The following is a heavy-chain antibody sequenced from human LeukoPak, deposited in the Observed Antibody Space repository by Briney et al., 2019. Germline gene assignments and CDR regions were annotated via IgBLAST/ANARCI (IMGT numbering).Heavy chain of an antibody. CDR2: IYYSGST. V-gene: IGHV4-59*01. Sequence: ASETLSLTCTVSGGSISGYYWSWIRQPPGKGLEWIGYIYYSGSTNYNPSLKSRVTISVDTSKNQFSLKLSSVTAADTAVYYCARGRVNYDILTGYDYYYYYMDVWGKGTTVTISS. CDR3: ARGRVNYDILTGYDYYYYYMDV. J-gene: IGHJ6*03. D-gene: IGHD3-9*01. CDR1: GGSISGYY.